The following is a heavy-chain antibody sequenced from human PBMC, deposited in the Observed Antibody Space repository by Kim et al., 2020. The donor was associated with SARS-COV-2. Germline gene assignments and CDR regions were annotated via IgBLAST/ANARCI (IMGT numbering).Heavy chain of an antibody. J-gene: IGHJ4*02. V-gene: IGHV1-24*01. Sequence: AQKFQGRVTMTEDTSTDTAYMELSSLRSEDTAVYYCAASRYYGSGEIDYWGQGTLVTVSS. CDR3: AASRYYGSGEIDY. D-gene: IGHD3-10*01.